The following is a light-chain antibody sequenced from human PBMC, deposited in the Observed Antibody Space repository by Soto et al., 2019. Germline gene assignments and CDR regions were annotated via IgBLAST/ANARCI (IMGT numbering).Light chain of an antibody. Sequence: EAVLTQSPATLSVFPGERATLSCRASQSVATNLAWYQQRPGQAPRLLIYGASKRAIGLPARFSGSGSGTDFTLKISRVEAEDVGIYYCMQALQNPVTFGQGTRLEIK. J-gene: IGKJ5*01. CDR2: GAS. CDR3: MQALQNPVT. CDR1: QSVATN. V-gene: IGKV3-15*01.